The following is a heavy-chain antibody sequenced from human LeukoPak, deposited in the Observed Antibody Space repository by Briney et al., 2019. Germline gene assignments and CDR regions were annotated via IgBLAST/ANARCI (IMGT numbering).Heavy chain of an antibody. CDR3: SRGGANDL. Sequence: SETLSLTCTVVGGAITSDYWSWIRQPAGKGLEWIGRIFTSGSTAYNPSLKSRVTMSLDTSKNQFFLKLSSVTAADTAAYFCSRGGANDLWGQGTLVTVSS. V-gene: IGHV4-4*07. J-gene: IGHJ5*02. D-gene: IGHD4/OR15-4a*01. CDR2: IFTSGST. CDR1: GGAITSDY.